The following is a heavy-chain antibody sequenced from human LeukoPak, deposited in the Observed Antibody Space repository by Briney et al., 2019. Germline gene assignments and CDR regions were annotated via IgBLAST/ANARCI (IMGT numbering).Heavy chain of an antibody. CDR2: ISYDGSNK. J-gene: IGHJ4*02. CDR3: ARDGLKLLWFGELFGKFDY. D-gene: IGHD3-10*01. Sequence: GRSLRLSCAASGFTFSSYAMHWVRQAPGKGLEWVAVISYDGSNKYYADSVKGRFTISRDNSKNTLYLQMNSLRAEDTAVYYCARDGLKLLWFGELFGKFDYWGQGTLVTVSS. CDR1: GFTFSSYA. V-gene: IGHV3-30*04.